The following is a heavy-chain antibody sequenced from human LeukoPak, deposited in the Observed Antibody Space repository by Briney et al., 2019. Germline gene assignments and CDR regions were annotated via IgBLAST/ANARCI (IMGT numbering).Heavy chain of an antibody. J-gene: IGHJ3*02. V-gene: IGHV3-9*01. D-gene: IGHD1-26*01. CDR3: AKDTRPIVGATPGASDI. CDR2: ISWNSGSI. CDR1: GFTVSSNY. Sequence: GGSLRLSCAASGFTVSSNYMSWVRQAPGKGLEWVSGISWNSGSIGYADSVKGRFTISRDNAKNSLYLQMNSLRAEDTALYYCAKDTRPIVGATPGASDIWGQGTMVTVSS.